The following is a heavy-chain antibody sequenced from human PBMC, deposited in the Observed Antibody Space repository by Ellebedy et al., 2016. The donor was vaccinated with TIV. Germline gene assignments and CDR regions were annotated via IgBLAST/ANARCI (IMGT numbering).Heavy chain of an antibody. D-gene: IGHD5-24*01. CDR3: ARGAYRRERPETRYQYGMDV. J-gene: IGHJ6*02. CDR2: INPSGST. CDR1: GGSFSNYY. Sequence: MPGGSLRLSCAVYGGSFSNYYWSWIRQPPGKGLVWIGEINPSGSTNYNPSLKSRVTMSVDKSKNQFALNLSSVTAAGTAVDYCARGAYRRERPETRYQYGMDVWGQGTTVTVSS. V-gene: IGHV4-34*01.